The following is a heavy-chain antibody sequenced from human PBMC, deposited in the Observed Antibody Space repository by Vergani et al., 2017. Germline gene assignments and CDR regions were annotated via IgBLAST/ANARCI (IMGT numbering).Heavy chain of an antibody. CDR3: ARPCYYYGSGSYYKLDY. J-gene: IGHJ4*02. CDR1: GGTFSSYA. Sequence: QVQLVQSGAEVKKPGSSVKVSCKASGGTFSSYAISWVRQAPGQGLEWMGGIIPIFGTANYAQKFQGRVTITADESTSTAYMELSSLRSEDTAVYYCARPCYYYGSGSYYKLDYWGQGTLVTVSS. V-gene: IGHV1-69*01. CDR2: IIPIFGTA. D-gene: IGHD3-10*01.